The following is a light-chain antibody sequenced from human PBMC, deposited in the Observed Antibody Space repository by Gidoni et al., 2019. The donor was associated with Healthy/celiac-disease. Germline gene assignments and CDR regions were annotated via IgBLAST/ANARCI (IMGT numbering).Light chain of an antibody. V-gene: IGLV2-23*01. J-gene: IGLJ2*01. CDR1: SSDVGSYNL. Sequence: QSALTQPASESGSPGQSITISCTGTSSDVGSYNLVPWYQPHPGKAPKLMIYEGSKRPSGVSNRFSGSKSGNTASLTISGLQAEDEADYYCCSYAGSSTPVVFGGGTKLTVL. CDR2: EGS. CDR3: CSYAGSSTPVV.